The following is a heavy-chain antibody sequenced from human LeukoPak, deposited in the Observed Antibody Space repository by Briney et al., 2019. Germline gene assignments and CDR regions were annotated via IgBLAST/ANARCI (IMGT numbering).Heavy chain of an antibody. D-gene: IGHD1-26*01. Sequence: PGESLKISCKGSGYSFTSYWIGWVRQMPGKGLEWMGIIYPGDSDTRYSPSFQGQVTISADKSISTAHLQWSSLKASDTAMYYCARHDESIVGATEYWGQGTLVTVSS. J-gene: IGHJ4*02. V-gene: IGHV5-51*01. CDR2: IYPGDSDT. CDR1: GYSFTSYW. CDR3: ARHDESIVGATEY.